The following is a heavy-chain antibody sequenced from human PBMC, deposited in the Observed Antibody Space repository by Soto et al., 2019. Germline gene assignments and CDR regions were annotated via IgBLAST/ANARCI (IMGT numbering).Heavy chain of an antibody. Sequence: PGGSLRLSCAASGFTFSSYAMSWVRQAPGKGLEWVSAISCSGGSTYYADSVKGRFTISRDNSKNTLYLQMNSLRAEDTAVYYCAKDYYDSSGYRWFDPWGQGTLVTVSS. V-gene: IGHV3-23*01. J-gene: IGHJ5*02. CDR2: ISCSGGST. D-gene: IGHD3-22*01. CDR3: AKDYYDSSGYRWFDP. CDR1: GFTFSSYA.